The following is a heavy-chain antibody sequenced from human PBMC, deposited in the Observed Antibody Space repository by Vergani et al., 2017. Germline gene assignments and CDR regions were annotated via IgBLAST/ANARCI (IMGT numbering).Heavy chain of an antibody. D-gene: IGHD3-9*01. CDR2: ISPDGFST. CDR1: GYPFTAYY. CDR3: AREPPLTGFFDY. Sequence: QVQLVQSGAEVGKPGASVKISCKAYGYPFTAYYIHWVRQAPEQGLEWVGVISPDGFSTFYAQKFQGRVTVTRDTSTSTVYRELTSLRSYDTSVYYCAREPPLTGFFDYWGQGTLVAVSS. V-gene: IGHV1-46*03. J-gene: IGHJ4*02.